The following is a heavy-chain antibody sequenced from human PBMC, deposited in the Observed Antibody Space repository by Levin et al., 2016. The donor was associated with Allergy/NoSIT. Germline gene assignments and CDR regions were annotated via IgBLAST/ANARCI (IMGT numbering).Heavy chain of an antibody. Sequence: WVRQAPGQGLEWMGWINPNSGGTNYAQKFQGRVTMTRDTSISTAYMELSRLRSDDTAVYYCARSYGDYYYYGMDVWGQGTTVTVSS. CDR2: INPNSGGT. CDR3: ARSYGDYYYYGMDV. D-gene: IGHD4-17*01. J-gene: IGHJ6*02. V-gene: IGHV1-2*02.